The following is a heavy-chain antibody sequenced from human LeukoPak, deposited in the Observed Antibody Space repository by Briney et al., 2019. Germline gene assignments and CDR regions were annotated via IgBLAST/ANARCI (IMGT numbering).Heavy chain of an antibody. J-gene: IGHJ6*02. CDR1: GFTFTRFN. V-gene: IGHV3-21*06. CDR3: ARPFYYDTNGGEGMDV. Sequence: GRSLRLSCAASGFTFTRFNMNWVRQAPGKGLESVSSITTSGTYIYYADSVQGRFTISRDNAKNSLYLQMNSLRAEDTAVYYCARPFYYDTNGGEGMDVWGQGTTVTVSS. D-gene: IGHD2-8*01. CDR2: ITTSGTYI.